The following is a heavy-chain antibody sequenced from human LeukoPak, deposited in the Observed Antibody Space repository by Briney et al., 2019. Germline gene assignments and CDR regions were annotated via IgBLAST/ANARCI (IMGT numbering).Heavy chain of an antibody. Sequence: GGSLRLSCAASGFTFSNYWMSWVRQAPGNGPEWVANIKEDESEKNYANSVKDRFTISRDNAKNSLYLQMNSLRAEDTAVYYCAELGITMIGGVWGKGTTVTISS. CDR1: GFTFSNYW. CDR2: IKEDESEK. D-gene: IGHD3-10*02. CDR3: AELGITMIGGV. J-gene: IGHJ6*04. V-gene: IGHV3-7*01.